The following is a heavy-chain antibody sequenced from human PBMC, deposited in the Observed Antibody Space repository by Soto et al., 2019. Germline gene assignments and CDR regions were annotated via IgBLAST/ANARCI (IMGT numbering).Heavy chain of an antibody. CDR1: GYTFTGYG. V-gene: IGHV1-18*01. CDR3: ARITVTTILRVYYYYYMDV. CDR2: ISAYNGNT. J-gene: IGHJ6*03. Sequence: ASVKVSCKASGYTFTGYGIGWVRQAPGQGLEWIGWISAYNGNTNYAQKLQGRVTMTTDTSTSTAYMELRSLRSDDTAVYYCARITVTTILRVYYYYYMDVWGKGTTVTVSS. D-gene: IGHD4-17*01.